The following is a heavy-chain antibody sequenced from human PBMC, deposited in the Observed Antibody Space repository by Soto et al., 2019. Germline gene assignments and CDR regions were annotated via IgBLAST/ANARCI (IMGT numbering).Heavy chain of an antibody. CDR1: GFTFISYG. Sequence: WGSLRLSCAASGFTFISYGIHFFRHSAFKWLEWVAVISYDGSNKYYADSVKGRFTISRDNSKNTLYLQMNSLRAEDTAVYYCAKDIPNHSSGWGYYYYYGMDVWGQGTTVTVSS. V-gene: IGHV3-30*18. CDR2: ISYDGSNK. J-gene: IGHJ6*02. CDR3: AKDIPNHSSGWGYYYYYGMDV. D-gene: IGHD6-19*01.